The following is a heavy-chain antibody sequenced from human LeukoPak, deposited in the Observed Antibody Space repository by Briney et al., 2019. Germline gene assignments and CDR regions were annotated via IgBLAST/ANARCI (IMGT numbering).Heavy chain of an antibody. CDR3: AKGYYYYSSGYDY. V-gene: IGHV3-9*03. Sequence: GGSLRLSCAASGFTFDDYAMHWVRQAPGKGLEWVSGISWNSGSIGYADSVKGRFTISTDNAKNSLYLQMNSLGVEDMALYYCAKGYYYYSSGYDYWGQGTLVTVSS. J-gene: IGHJ4*02. CDR2: ISWNSGSI. D-gene: IGHD3-22*01. CDR1: GFTFDDYA.